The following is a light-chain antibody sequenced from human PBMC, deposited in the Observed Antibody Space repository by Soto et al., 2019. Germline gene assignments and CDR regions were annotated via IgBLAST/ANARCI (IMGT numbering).Light chain of an antibody. CDR3: CSYAGSSTVV. CDR1: XXXVGSYNL. J-gene: IGLJ2*01. V-gene: IGLV2-23*01. CDR2: EGS. Sequence: QSALTQPASVSGSPGXSITISCXGTXXXVGSYNLVSWYQQHPGKAPKLMIYEGSKRPSGVSNRFSGSKSGNTASLTISGLQAEDEADYYCCSYAGSSTVVFGGGTKLTVL.